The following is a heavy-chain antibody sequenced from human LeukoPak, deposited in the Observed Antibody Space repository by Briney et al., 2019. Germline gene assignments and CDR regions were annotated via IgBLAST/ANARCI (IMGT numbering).Heavy chain of an antibody. CDR1: GYTFTSYD. D-gene: IGHD1-26*01. CDR2: MNPNSGNT. V-gene: IGHV1-8*03. J-gene: IGHJ6*03. CDR3: ARGADSGSYWSHYYYMDV. Sequence: GASVKVSCKASGYTFTSYDINWVRQATGQGLEWMGWMNPNSGNTGYAQKFQGRVTITRNTSISTAYMELSSLRSEDTAVYYCARGADSGSYWSHYYYMDVWGKGTTVTVSS.